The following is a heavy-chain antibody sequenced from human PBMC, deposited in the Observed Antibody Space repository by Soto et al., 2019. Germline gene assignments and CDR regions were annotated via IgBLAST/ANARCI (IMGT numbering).Heavy chain of an antibody. J-gene: IGHJ4*02. Sequence: GASVKVSCKVSGYTLTELSMHWVRQAPGKGLEWMGGFDPEDGETIYAQKFQGRVTMTEDTSTDTAYMELSSLRSEDTAVYYCATGRLITGNNLFDYWGQGTLVTVSS. CDR1: GYTLTELS. D-gene: IGHD1-20*01. CDR2: FDPEDGET. CDR3: ATGRLITGNNLFDY. V-gene: IGHV1-24*01.